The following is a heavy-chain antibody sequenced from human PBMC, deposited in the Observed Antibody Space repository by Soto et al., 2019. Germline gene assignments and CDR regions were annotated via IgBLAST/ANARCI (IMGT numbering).Heavy chain of an antibody. J-gene: IGHJ4*02. CDR3: ARGELRYFDWLFSYFDY. V-gene: IGHV4-39*01. CDR2: IYYSGST. Sequence: SETLSLTCTVSGGSISSSSYYWGWIRQPPGKGLEWIGSIYYSGSTYYNPCLKSRVTISVDTSKNQFSLKLSSVTAADTAVYYCARGELRYFDWLFSYFDYWGQGTLVTVSS. CDR1: GGSISSSSYY. D-gene: IGHD3-9*01.